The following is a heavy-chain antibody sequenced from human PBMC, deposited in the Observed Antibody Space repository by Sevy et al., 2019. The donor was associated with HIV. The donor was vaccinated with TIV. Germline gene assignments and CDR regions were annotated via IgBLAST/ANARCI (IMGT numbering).Heavy chain of an antibody. CDR1: GGSISSSSYY. D-gene: IGHD1-26*01. V-gene: IGHV4-39*01. J-gene: IGHJ6*03. Sequence: SETLSLTCTVSGGSISSSSYYSGWIRQPPGKGLEWIGSIYYSGSTYYNPSLKSRVTISVDPSKNQFSLKLSSVTAADTAVYYCASVGSYYYYMDVWGKGTTVTVSS. CDR3: ASVGSYYYYMDV. CDR2: IYYSGST.